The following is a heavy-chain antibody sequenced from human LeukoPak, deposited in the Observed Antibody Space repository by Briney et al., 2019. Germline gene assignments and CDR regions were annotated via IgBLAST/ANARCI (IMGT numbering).Heavy chain of an antibody. D-gene: IGHD3-16*01. J-gene: IGHJ3*02. CDR3: ASDPGGNQNGFDI. V-gene: IGHV3-66*01. CDR2: IHSGGST. Sequence: GGSLRLSCAASGFAFSRYSLNWVRQTPGKGLEWVSVIHSGGSTYYADSVKGRFIISRDNSKNTLYLQMNSLSSEDTAVYYCASDPGGNQNGFDIWGQGTMVTVSS. CDR1: GFAFSRYS.